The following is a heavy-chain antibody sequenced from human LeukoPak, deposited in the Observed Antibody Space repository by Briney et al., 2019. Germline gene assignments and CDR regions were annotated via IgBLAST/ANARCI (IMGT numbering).Heavy chain of an antibody. Sequence: WGSLRLSCAASGFTFSSYAMSWVRQAPGKGLEWVSAISGSGGSTYYADSVKGRFTISRDNSKNTLYLQMNSLRAEDTAVYYCAKGITMIVVVTPDYWGQGTLVTVSS. J-gene: IGHJ4*02. V-gene: IGHV3-23*01. D-gene: IGHD3-22*01. CDR2: ISGSGGST. CDR3: AKGITMIVVVTPDY. CDR1: GFTFSSYA.